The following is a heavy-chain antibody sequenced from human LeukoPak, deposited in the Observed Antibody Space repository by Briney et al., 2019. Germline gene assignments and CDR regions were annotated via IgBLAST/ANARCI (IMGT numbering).Heavy chain of an antibody. J-gene: IGHJ4*02. CDR3: ARALSDDCSGGSCYFFDY. V-gene: IGHV4-34*01. Sequence: RPSETLSLTCAVYGGSFSGYYWSWIRQPPGKGLEWIGEINHSGSTNYNPSLKSRVTISVDTSKNQFSLKLSSVTAADTAVYHCARALSDDCSGGSCYFFDYWGQGTLVTVSS. CDR1: GGSFSGYY. CDR2: INHSGST. D-gene: IGHD2-15*01.